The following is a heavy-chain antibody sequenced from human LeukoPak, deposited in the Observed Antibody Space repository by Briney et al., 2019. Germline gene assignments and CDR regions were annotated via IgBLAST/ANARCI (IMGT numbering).Heavy chain of an antibody. J-gene: IGHJ2*01. Sequence: GGSLRLSCALSGFIVSSNYMSWVRQAPGKGLEWVSVIYSGGGTNYADSVKGRFTISRDKSKNTLYLQMNSLRAEDTAVYYCARSRRLYWYFDLWGRGTLVTVSS. CDR1: GFIVSSNY. V-gene: IGHV3-66*01. CDR3: ARSRRLYWYFDL. CDR2: IYSGGGT. D-gene: IGHD4-17*01.